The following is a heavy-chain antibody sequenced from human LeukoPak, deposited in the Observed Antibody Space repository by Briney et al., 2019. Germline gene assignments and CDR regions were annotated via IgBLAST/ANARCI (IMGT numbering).Heavy chain of an antibody. CDR2: IYYSGST. CDR3: ARVPTVSDALDI. J-gene: IGHJ3*02. D-gene: IGHD1-26*01. Sequence: SETLSLTCAVYGGSFSGYYWSWIRQPPGKGLEWIGYIYYSGSTNYNPSLKSRVTISVDTSKNQFSLKLSSVTAADTAVYYCARVPTVSDALDIWGQGTMVTVSS. V-gene: IGHV4-59*12. CDR1: GGSFSGYY.